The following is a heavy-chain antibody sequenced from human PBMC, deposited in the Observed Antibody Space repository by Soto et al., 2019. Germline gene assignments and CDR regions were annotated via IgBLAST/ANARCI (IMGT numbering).Heavy chain of an antibody. D-gene: IGHD1-1*01. Sequence: ASVKVSCKASRYTYTSCAMHWVRHSPGQRLEWMGWINAGNGNTKYSQKFQGRVTITRDTSASTAYMDLSSLRSEDTALYYCARDVSLDWNRVPFDYWGQGTLVTVSS. CDR2: INAGNGNT. V-gene: IGHV1-3*01. CDR3: ARDVSLDWNRVPFDY. CDR1: RYTYTSCA. J-gene: IGHJ4*02.